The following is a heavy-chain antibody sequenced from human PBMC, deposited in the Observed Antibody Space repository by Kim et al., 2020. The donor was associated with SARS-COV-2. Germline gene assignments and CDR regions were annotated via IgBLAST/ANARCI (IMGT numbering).Heavy chain of an antibody. Sequence: EKYYVDSVKGRFTISRDNAKNSLYLQMNSLRAEDTAVYYCARRGFYFDYWGQGTLVTVSS. CDR2: EK. CDR3: ARRGFYFDY. V-gene: IGHV3-7*03. J-gene: IGHJ4*02.